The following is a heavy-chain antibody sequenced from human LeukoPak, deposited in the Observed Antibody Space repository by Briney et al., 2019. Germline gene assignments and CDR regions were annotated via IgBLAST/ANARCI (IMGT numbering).Heavy chain of an antibody. CDR3: ARASYYGLDV. V-gene: IGHV4-59*08. J-gene: IGHJ6*02. CDR1: GGSISGFY. Sequence: SETLSLTCDVSGGSISGFYCNWIRQPPGKGLEWIGYISYSGDTNCNPSLKGRVTMSLDAPKSRFSLKLNFVTAADTAVYYCARASYYGLDVWGQGTTVTVPS. CDR2: ISYSGDT.